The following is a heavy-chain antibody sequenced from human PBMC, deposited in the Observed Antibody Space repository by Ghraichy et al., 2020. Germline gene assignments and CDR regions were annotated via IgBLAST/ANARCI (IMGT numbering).Heavy chain of an antibody. CDR3: AGGGGFLIDY. CDR1: GSTFSSHW. J-gene: IGHJ4*02. V-gene: IGHV3-7*01. Sequence: GGSLRLSCAASGSTFSSHWMNWVREVPGKGLEWVAIIKNDGSEKHYVDSVKGRFTISRDNAKNSLFHKMKSLRAEDTAIYYCAGGGGFLIDYWGQGSLVTVSS. CDR2: IKNDGSEK.